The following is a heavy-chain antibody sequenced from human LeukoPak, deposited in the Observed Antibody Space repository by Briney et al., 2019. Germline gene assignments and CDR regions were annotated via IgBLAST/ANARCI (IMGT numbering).Heavy chain of an antibody. J-gene: IGHJ2*01. CDR2: ISSSSSYI. Sequence: GGSLRLSCAASGFTFSSYSMNWVRQAPGKGLEWVSSISSSSSYIYYADSVKGRFTISRDNAKNSLYLQMNSLRAEDTAVYYCARERIGENYWYFDLWGRGTLVTVSS. CDR1: GFTFSSYS. D-gene: IGHD4-17*01. V-gene: IGHV3-21*01. CDR3: ARERIGENYWYFDL.